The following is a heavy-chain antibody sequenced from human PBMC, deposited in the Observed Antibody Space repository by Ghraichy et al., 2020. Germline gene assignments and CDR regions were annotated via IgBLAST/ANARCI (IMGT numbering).Heavy chain of an antibody. Sequence: SETLSLTCAVYGGSFSGYYWSWIRQPPGKGLEWIGEINHSGSTNYNPSLKSRVTISVDTSKNQFSLKLSSVTAADTAVYYCARSGKTLTDFDYWGQGTLVTVSS. V-gene: IGHV4-34*01. CDR2: INHSGST. J-gene: IGHJ4*02. D-gene: IGHD6-25*01. CDR3: ARSGKTLTDFDY. CDR1: GGSFSGYY.